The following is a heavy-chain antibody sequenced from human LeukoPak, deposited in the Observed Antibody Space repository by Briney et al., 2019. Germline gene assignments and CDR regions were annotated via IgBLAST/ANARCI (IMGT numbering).Heavy chain of an antibody. CDR1: GNNYW. D-gene: IGHD3-10*01. CDR2: IYFGDSDT. CDR3: GRHSYGLDY. Sequence: GESPKISCKASGNNYWIAWVRQMPGKGLEWLGIIYFGDSDTRYSPSVQGRLTISVDKSISTAYLQLSSLKASDTAIYFCGRHSYGLDYWGQGTLVTASS. J-gene: IGHJ4*02. V-gene: IGHV5-51*01.